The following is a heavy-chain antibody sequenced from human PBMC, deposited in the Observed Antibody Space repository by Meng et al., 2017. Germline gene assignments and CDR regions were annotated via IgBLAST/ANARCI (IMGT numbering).Heavy chain of an antibody. V-gene: IGHV4-59*01. CDR2: IYYSGST. Sequence: ESLKISCTVSGGSISSYYWSWIRQPPGKGLEWIGYIYYSGSTNYNPSLKSRVTISVDTSKNQFSLKLSSVTAADTAVYYCARVYYDYVWGSYGYYGMDVWGQGTTVTVSS. CDR1: GGSISSYY. J-gene: IGHJ6*02. CDR3: ARVYYDYVWGSYGYYGMDV. D-gene: IGHD3-16*01.